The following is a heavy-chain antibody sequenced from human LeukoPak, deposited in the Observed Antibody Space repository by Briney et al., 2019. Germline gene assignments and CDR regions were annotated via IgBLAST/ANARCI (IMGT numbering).Heavy chain of an antibody. D-gene: IGHD1-26*01. J-gene: IGHJ4*02. CDR1: DGSISSTNW. CDR2: ISLSGVT. CDR3: SRESGAFSPFGY. Sequence: SETLSLTCGVSDGSISSTNWWSWVRQPPGQGLEWIGEISLSGVTNYNPSLKSRVTMSLDRSKNHLSLTLASVTAADTAVYYCSRESGAFSPFGYWGQGTLVTVSS. V-gene: IGHV4-4*02.